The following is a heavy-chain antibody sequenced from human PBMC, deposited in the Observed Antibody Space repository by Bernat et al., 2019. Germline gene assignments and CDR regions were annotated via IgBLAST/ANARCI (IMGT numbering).Heavy chain of an antibody. D-gene: IGHD6-13*01. V-gene: IGHV4-39*01. CDR1: GGSISSSSYY. Sequence: QLQLQESGPGLVKPSETLSLTCTVSGGSISSSSYYWGWIRQPPGKGLEWIGSIYYSGSTYYNPSLKSRVTISVDTSKNQFSLKLSSVTAADTAVYYWARLSHSSYKVDYWGQGTLVTVSS. CDR2: IYYSGST. J-gene: IGHJ4*02. CDR3: ARLSHSSYKVDY.